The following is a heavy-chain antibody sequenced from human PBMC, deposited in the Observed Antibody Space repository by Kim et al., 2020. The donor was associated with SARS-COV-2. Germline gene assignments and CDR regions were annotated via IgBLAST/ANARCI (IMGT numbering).Heavy chain of an antibody. CDR3: AREYTATYNCDY. J-gene: IGHJ4*02. Sequence: ASVTVSCKASGYTFSSYHMHWVRQAPGQGLEWMGLINPNSGDTSCAQNFRGRVTITRDTSTSTVYMELGSLRSEDTAVYFCAREYTATYNCDYWGQGTLVTVSS. CDR2: INPNSGDT. CDR1: GYTFSSYH. D-gene: IGHD1-26*01. V-gene: IGHV1-46*01.